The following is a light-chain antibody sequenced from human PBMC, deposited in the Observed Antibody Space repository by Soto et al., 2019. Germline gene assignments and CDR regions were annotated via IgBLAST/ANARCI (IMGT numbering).Light chain of an antibody. CDR3: QQRNSYPRT. Sequence: DIQLTQSPSFLSASVGDRVTITCRASQGINIFLAWFQQKPGKAPNLLISAASTLQSGVPSRFRGSVSETEFTLTITSLQPEDSATYYCQQRNSYPRTFGQGTKVEIK. CDR1: QGINIF. V-gene: IGKV1-9*01. CDR2: AAS. J-gene: IGKJ2*01.